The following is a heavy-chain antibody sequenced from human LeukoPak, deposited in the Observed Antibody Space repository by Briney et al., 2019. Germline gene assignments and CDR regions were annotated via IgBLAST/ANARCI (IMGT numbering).Heavy chain of an antibody. CDR1: GGSINTYY. CDR2: IYHTGST. J-gene: IGHJ2*01. D-gene: IGHD2-15*01. V-gene: IGHV4-59*01. Sequence: PSETLSLTCTVSGGSINTYYWSWIRQSPGKGLEWIGYIYHTGSTNYNPSLKSRVTISIDTSKKQFSLKLSSVTAADTAVYYCAREGSWYFDLWGRGTLVTVSS. CDR3: AREGSWYFDL.